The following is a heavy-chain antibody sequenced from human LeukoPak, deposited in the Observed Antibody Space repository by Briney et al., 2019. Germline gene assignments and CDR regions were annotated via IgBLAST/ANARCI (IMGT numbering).Heavy chain of an antibody. CDR3: ARERYYDSSGYSV. CDR1: GGSISSSNFY. J-gene: IGHJ4*02. D-gene: IGHD3-22*01. CDR2: IYYSGST. V-gene: IGHV4-39*07. Sequence: SETLSLTCTVSGGSISSSNFYWGWIRQPPGKGLEWIGSIYYSGSTYYNPSLESRVTISVDTSKNQFSLKLNSVTAAHTAVYYCARERYYDSSGYSVWGQGTLVTVSS.